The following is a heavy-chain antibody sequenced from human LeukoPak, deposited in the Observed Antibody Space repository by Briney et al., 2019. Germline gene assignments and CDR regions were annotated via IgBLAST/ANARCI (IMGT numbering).Heavy chain of an antibody. CDR1: GYSFTRYW. Sequence: GESLKISCKGSGYSFTRYWIGWVRQMPGKGLEWMGIIYPGDSDTRYSPSFQGQVTISADKSISTAYLQWSSLKASDTAMYYCARGAPDYGAYYYYGMDVWGQGTTVTVSS. D-gene: IGHD4-17*01. V-gene: IGHV5-51*01. CDR3: ARGAPDYGAYYYYGMDV. J-gene: IGHJ6*02. CDR2: IYPGDSDT.